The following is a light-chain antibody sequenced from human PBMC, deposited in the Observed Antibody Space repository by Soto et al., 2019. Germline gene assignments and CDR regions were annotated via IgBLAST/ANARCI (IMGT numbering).Light chain of an antibody. V-gene: IGLV1-40*01. Sequence: QSVLTQPPSVSGAPGQRVTISCTGSSSNIGAGYDVHWYQQLPGTAPKLLIYGNSNRPSGVPDQFSGSKSGTSASLVITGLRAEDEADYYCQSYDNILSGPLFGGGTKLTVL. CDR3: QSYDNILSGPL. J-gene: IGLJ3*02. CDR2: GNS. CDR1: SSNIGAGYD.